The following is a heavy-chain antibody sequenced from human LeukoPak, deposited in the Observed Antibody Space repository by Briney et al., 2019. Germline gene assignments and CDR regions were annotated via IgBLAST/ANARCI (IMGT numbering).Heavy chain of an antibody. CDR2: IWYDGSNK. CDR1: GFTFSSYG. J-gene: IGHJ4*02. V-gene: IGHV3-33*06. Sequence: GGSLRLSCAASGFTFSSYGMHWVRQAPGKGPEWVAVIWYDGSNKYYADSVKGRFTISRDNSKNTLYLQMNSLRAEDTAVYYCAKSEYYYDSSGLDFDYWGQGTLVTVSS. CDR3: AKSEYYYDSSGLDFDY. D-gene: IGHD3-22*01.